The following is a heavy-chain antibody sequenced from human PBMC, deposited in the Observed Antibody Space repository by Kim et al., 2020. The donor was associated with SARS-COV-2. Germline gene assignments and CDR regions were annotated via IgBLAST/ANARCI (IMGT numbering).Heavy chain of an antibody. D-gene: IGHD3-10*01. CDR1: GGSISSSNW. CDR3: ARASIRRYYGSGSSYNDVS. J-gene: IGHJ5*02. Sequence: SETLSLTCAVSGGSISSSNWWSWVRQPPGKGLEWIGEIYHSGSTNYNTPLKSRVTISVDKSKNQFSLKLSSVTAADTAVYYCARASIRRYYGSGSSYNDVSWGQGTLVTVSS. V-gene: IGHV4-4*02. CDR2: IYHSGST.